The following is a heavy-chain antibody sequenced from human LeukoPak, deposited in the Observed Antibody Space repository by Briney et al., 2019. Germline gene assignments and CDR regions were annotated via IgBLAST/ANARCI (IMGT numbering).Heavy chain of an antibody. CDR2: ISSDSGHI. J-gene: IGHJ1*01. CDR3: ATYSSLNRREFQY. D-gene: IGHD3-22*01. Sequence: GGSLRLSCAAAGFTFTDYSMNWVRQAPGKGLEWVSTISSDSGHIYYADSVKGRFTISRDNAKNSLYLQMNSLRAEDTAVYYCATYSSLNRREFQYWGQGTLLTVSS. V-gene: IGHV3-21*01. CDR1: GFTFTDYS.